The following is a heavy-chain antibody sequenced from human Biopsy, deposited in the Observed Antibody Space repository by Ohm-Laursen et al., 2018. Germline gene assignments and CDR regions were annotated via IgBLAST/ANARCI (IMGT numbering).Heavy chain of an antibody. V-gene: IGHV1-46*01. J-gene: IGHJ4*02. D-gene: IGHD6-19*01. CDR1: GYSLTSYY. CDR3: ARNTGWYVDLYYFDY. CDR2: INPSGSTT. Sequence: ASVKASCNASGYSLTSYYMHWVRQAPGQGLEWMGMINPSGSTTSYPQIFQGRVTMTRDTSKSTVYMELSSLRSADTAVYFCARNTGWYVDLYYFDYWGQGTLVTVSS.